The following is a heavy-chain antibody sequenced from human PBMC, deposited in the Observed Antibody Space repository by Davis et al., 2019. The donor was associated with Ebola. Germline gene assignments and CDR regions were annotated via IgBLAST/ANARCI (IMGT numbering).Heavy chain of an antibody. CDR1: GYTFTSYG. Sequence: ASVMVSCKASGYTFTSYGISYVRQAPGQGLEWMGWISAYNGNTNYAQKLQGRVTMTTDTSTSTAYMELRSLRSDDTAVYYCARGGGGWHEGTFDYWGQGTLVTVSS. CDR3: ARGGGGWHEGTFDY. V-gene: IGHV1-18*04. J-gene: IGHJ4*02. D-gene: IGHD6-19*01. CDR2: ISAYNGNT.